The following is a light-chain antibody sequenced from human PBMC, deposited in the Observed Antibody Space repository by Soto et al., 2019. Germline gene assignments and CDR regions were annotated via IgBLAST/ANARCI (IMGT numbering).Light chain of an antibody. J-gene: IGLJ2*01. Sequence: QSALTQPASVSGSPGQSITISCTGTSSDIGAYNFVSWYQQQPGKSPKLMLYDVNIRPSGVTNRFSGSKSGNTASLTLSGLQADEEADYYFTSWTTSTTMIFGGETKLTVL. CDR3: TSWTTSTTMI. CDR1: SSDIGAYNF. V-gene: IGLV2-14*03. CDR2: DVN.